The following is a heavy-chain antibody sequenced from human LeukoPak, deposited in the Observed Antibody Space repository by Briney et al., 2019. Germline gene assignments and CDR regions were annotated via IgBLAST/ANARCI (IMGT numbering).Heavy chain of an antibody. CDR3: AKDKAILWFDP. CDR2: IQYDGSNA. J-gene: IGHJ5*02. CDR1: RFTFSSYG. V-gene: IGHV3-30*02. D-gene: IGHD1-26*01. Sequence: GGSLRLSCAASRFTFSSYGMHWVRQAPGKGLEWVAYIQYDGSNAQYADSVKGRFSISRDSSKNILYLQMNSLRAEDTAVYYCAKDKAILWFDPWGQGTLVTVSS.